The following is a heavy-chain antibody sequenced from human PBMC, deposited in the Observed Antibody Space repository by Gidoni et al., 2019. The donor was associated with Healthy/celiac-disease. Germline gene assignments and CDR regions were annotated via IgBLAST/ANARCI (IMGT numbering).Heavy chain of an antibody. J-gene: IGHJ6*02. CDR1: GFTFGAYA. V-gene: IGHV3-49*05. CDR2: IRSKAYGGTT. CDR3: TRDSPERELRFDYYYGMDV. D-gene: IGHD1-26*01. Sequence: EVQLVESGGGLVKQGRSMRLSCTASGFTFGAYAMSWFRQAPGKGLGWVGFIRSKAYGGTTEYAASVKGRFTISRDDSKSIAYLQMNSLKTEDTAVYYCTRDSPERELRFDYYYGMDVWGQGTTVTVSS.